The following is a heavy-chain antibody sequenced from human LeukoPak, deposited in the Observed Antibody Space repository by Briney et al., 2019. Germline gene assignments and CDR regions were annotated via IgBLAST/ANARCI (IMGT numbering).Heavy chain of an antibody. CDR2: MNGGNDGT. CDR3: AKDFWGFSFGY. D-gene: IGHD7-27*01. Sequence: GGSLRLSCAASGFTLSSTAMAWVRQAPGKGLEWVSAMNGGNDGTLYADSVKGRFTISRDNSKNTLYLQMNSLRAEDTALYYCAKDFWGFSFGYWGQGTLVTVSS. CDR1: GFTLSSTA. J-gene: IGHJ4*02. V-gene: IGHV3-23*01.